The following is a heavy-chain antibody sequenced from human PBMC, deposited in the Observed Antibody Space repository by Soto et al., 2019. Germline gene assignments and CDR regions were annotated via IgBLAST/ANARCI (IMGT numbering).Heavy chain of an antibody. CDR2: VIPIFDII. CDR3: ARDGGTTVITKFDY. Sequence: QVQLVQSEADVKKPGSSVKVSCKSSGGTFSRFSINWVRQAPGRGLEWMGGVIPIFDIINHAEKFQGRVTITADKSTNTAYMELSSLTSEDTAVYYCARDGGTTVITKFDYWGQGTLVIVSS. D-gene: IGHD4-17*01. V-gene: IGHV1-69*17. J-gene: IGHJ4*02. CDR1: GGTFSRFS.